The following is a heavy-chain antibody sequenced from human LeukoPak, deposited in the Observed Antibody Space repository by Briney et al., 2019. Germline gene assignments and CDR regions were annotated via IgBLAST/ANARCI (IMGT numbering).Heavy chain of an antibody. CDR2: IYPGDSDT. V-gene: IGHV5-51*01. Sequence: GESLKISCKGSGYSFTSYWIGWVRQMPGKGLEWMGIIYPGDSDTRYSPSFQGQVTISADKSISTAYLQWSSLKASDTAMYYCARHIGDRVYYYHMDVWGKGTTVTVSS. CDR1: GYSFTSYW. J-gene: IGHJ6*03. D-gene: IGHD3-16*01. CDR3: ARHIGDRVYYYHMDV.